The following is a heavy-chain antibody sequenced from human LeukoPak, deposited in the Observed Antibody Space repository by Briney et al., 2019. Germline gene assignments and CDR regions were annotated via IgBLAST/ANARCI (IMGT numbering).Heavy chain of an antibody. Sequence: ASVKVSCEASGYTFTGYYMHWVRQAPGQGLEWMGWINPNSGVTNYAQKFQGRVTMTRDTSISTAYMELSRLRSEDTAVYYCARAGERWGDWYFDLWGRGNLVTVSS. CDR2: INPNSGVT. D-gene: IGHD3-16*01. J-gene: IGHJ2*01. CDR1: GYTFTGYY. CDR3: ARAGERWGDWYFDL. V-gene: IGHV1-2*02.